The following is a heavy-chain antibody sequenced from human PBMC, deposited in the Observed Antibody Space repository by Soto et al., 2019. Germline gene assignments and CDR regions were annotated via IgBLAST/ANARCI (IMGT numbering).Heavy chain of an antibody. D-gene: IGHD6-6*01. V-gene: IGHV3-23*01. CDR3: AKGTYSSSPGVLFDT. CDR2: ISGSGGST. J-gene: IGHJ5*02. CDR1: GFTFSSYA. Sequence: GGSLRRSCAASGFTFSSYAMSWVRQAPGKGLELVSAISGSGGSTYYADSVKGRCTISRDNSKNTLYLKMNSLRAEDTAVYYCAKGTYSSSPGVLFDTWGEGTLVTVSS.